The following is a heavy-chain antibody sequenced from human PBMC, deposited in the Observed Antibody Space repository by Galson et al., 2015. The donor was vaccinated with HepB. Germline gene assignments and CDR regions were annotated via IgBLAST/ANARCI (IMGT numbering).Heavy chain of an antibody. V-gene: IGHV3-23*01. CDR1: EFTFGSYG. Sequence: SLRLSCAASEFTFGSYGMGWVRQAPGKGLEWVSAISGGGGSTYYADSVKGRFTISRDNSKNTLYLQMNSLRAEDTAVYYCAKAAAGRGYWYFDLWGRGTLATVSS. D-gene: IGHD6-13*01. CDR3: AKAAAGRGYWYFDL. CDR2: ISGGGGST. J-gene: IGHJ2*01.